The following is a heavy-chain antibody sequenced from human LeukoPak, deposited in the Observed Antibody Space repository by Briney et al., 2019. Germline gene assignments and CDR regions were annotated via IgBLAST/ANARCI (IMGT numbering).Heavy chain of an antibody. CDR1: GFTVSSNY. V-gene: IGHV3-53*01. CDR3: ASFGSGSYYVGY. Sequence: GGSLRLSCAASGFTVSSNYMSWVRQAPGKGLEWVSVIYSGGSTYYADSAKGRFTISRDNAKNTLYLQMNSLRAEDTAVYYCASFGSGSYYVGYWGQGTLVTVSS. D-gene: IGHD3-10*01. CDR2: IYSGGST. J-gene: IGHJ4*02.